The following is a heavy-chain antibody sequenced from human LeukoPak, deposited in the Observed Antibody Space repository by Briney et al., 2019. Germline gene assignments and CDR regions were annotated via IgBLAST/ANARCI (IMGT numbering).Heavy chain of an antibody. CDR1: GSTFSSYW. CDR2: IKPDGSEK. CDR3: ARDGGADAFDI. D-gene: IGHD2-15*01. V-gene: IGHV3-7*01. J-gene: IGHJ3*02. Sequence: GGSMRLSCAASGSTFSSYWMSWVRQAPGKGLEWVANIKPDGSEKYYVDSVTGRFTISRDNAKNSLYLQMNSLRAEDTAVYYCARDGGADAFDIWGQGAMVTVSS.